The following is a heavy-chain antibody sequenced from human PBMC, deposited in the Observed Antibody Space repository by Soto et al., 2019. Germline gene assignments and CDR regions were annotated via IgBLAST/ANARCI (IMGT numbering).Heavy chain of an antibody. D-gene: IGHD6-13*01. V-gene: IGHV3-30-3*01. CDR1: GFTFSSYV. CDR3: ASPGIAAAGTGIDP. Sequence: HPGGSLRLSCAASGFTFSSYVMHWVRQAPGKGLEWVAVISYDGSNKYYADSVKGRFTISRDNSKNTLYLQMNSLRAEDTAVYYCASPGIAAAGTGIDPWGQGTLVTVSS. CDR2: ISYDGSNK. J-gene: IGHJ5*02.